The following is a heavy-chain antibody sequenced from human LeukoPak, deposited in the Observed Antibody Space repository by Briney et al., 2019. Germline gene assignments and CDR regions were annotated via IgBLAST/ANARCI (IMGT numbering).Heavy chain of an antibody. D-gene: IGHD6-19*01. CDR2: INHSGST. V-gene: IGHV4-34*01. CDR3: ARAYSSGWEGWNY. Sequence: SETLSLTCAVYGGSFSGYYWSWIRQPPGKGLEWIGEINHSGSTNYNPSLKSRVTISVDTSKNQFSLKLSSVTAADTAVYYCARAYSSGWEGWNYWGQGTPVTVSS. J-gene: IGHJ4*02. CDR1: GGSFSGYY.